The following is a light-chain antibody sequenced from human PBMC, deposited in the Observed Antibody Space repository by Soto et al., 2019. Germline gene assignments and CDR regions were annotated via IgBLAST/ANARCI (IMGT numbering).Light chain of an antibody. CDR1: SSDIGAYKY. V-gene: IGLV2-14*01. J-gene: IGLJ2*01. CDR3: CSYRSTSTLV. Sequence: ALTQPASVSGSPGQSVTISCTGTSSDIGAYKYVSWYQHHPGKSPRLMIYEASNRPSGVSNRFSASKSGNTASLTISGLQAEDEADYYCCSYRSTSTLVFGGGTKVTVL. CDR2: EAS.